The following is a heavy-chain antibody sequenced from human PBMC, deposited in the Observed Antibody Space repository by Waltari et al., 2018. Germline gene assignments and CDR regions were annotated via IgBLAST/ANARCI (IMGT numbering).Heavy chain of an antibody. CDR3: ARGGDYYDYYYGMDV. V-gene: IGHV3-48*01. D-gene: IGHD4-17*01. CDR1: GFTFSSYS. CDR2: ISSRSSTI. J-gene: IGHJ6*02. Sequence: EVQLVESGGGLVQPGGSLRLSCAASGFTFSSYSMNWVRQAPGKGLEWVSYISSRSSTIYYADSVKGRFTISRDNAKNSLYLQMNSLRAEDTAVYYCARGGDYYDYYYGMDVWGQGTTVTVSS.